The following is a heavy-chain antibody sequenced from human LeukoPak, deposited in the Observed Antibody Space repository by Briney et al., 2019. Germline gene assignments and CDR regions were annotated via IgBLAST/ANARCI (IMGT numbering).Heavy chain of an antibody. D-gene: IGHD2-8*01. CDR2: VYTSGST. CDR3: ARQGYCTNGVCYWDWFDP. J-gene: IGHJ5*02. Sequence: SETLSLTCTVSGGSISSYYWSWIRQPPGKGLEWIGYVYTSGSTNYNPSLKSRVTISVDTSKNQFSLKLSFVTAADTAVYYCARQGYCTNGVCYWDWFDPWGQGTLVTVSS. CDR1: GGSISSYY. V-gene: IGHV4-4*09.